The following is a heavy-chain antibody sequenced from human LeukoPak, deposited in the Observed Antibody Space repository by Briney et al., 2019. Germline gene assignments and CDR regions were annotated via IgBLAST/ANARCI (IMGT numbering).Heavy chain of an antibody. V-gene: IGHV4-34*01. J-gene: IGHJ5*02. CDR3: ARVEDSGYDYRGWFDP. CDR2: INHSGST. Sequence: SETLSLTCAVYGGSFSGYYWSWIRQPPGKGLEWIGEINHSGSTYYNPSLKSRVTISVDTSKSQFSLKLSSVTAADTAVYYCARVEDSGYDYRGWFDPWGQGTLVTVSS. CDR1: GGSFSGYY. D-gene: IGHD5-12*01.